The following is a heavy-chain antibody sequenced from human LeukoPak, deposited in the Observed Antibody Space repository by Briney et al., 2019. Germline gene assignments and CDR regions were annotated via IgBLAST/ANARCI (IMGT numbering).Heavy chain of an antibody. J-gene: IGHJ4*02. V-gene: IGHV1-2*02. Sequence: ASVKVSCKASGYTFPGYYMHWVRQAPGQGLEWMGWINPNSGGTNYAQKFQGRVTMTRDTSISTAYMELSRLRSDDTAVYYCARVPYDFWSGYHDYWGQGTLVTVSS. CDR3: ARVPYDFWSGYHDY. CDR2: INPNSGGT. CDR1: GYTFPGYY. D-gene: IGHD3-3*01.